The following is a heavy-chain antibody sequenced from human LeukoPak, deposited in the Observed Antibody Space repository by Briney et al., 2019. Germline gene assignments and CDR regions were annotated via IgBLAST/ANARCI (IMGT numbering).Heavy chain of an antibody. CDR1: GDSVSSNSAA. J-gene: IGHJ6*03. D-gene: IGHD6-13*01. CDR3: ERDDLQLVRRLGRNTEYYYYYYMDV. Sequence: SQTLSLTCAISGDSVSSNSAAWNWIRQSPSRGLEWLGRTYYRSKWYNDYAVSVKSRITINPDTSKNQFSMQLNSVTPEDTAVYYCERDDLQLVRRLGRNTEYYYYYYMDVWGKGTTVTVSS. V-gene: IGHV6-1*01. CDR2: TYYRSKWYN.